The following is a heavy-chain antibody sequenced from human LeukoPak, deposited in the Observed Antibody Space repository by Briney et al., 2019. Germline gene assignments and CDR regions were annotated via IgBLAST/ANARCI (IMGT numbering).Heavy chain of an antibody. CDR2: INHSGST. CDR3: AGSLTAEYYYYMDV. CDR1: GGFISSYY. J-gene: IGHJ6*03. V-gene: IGHV4-34*01. Sequence: SETLSLTCTVSGGFISSYYWSWIRQPPGKGLEWIGEINHSGSTNYNPSLKSRVTISVDTSKNQFSLKLSSVTAADTAVYYCAGSLTAEYYYYMDVWGKGTTVTVSS.